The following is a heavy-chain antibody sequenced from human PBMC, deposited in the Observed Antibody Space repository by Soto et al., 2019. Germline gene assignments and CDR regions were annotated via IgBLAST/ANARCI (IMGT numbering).Heavy chain of an antibody. V-gene: IGHV1-69*13. CDR2: IIPIFGTA. CDR1: GGTFSSYA. D-gene: IGHD6-19*01. J-gene: IGHJ5*02. Sequence: ASVKVSCKASGGTFSSYAISWVRQAPGRGLEWMGGIIPIFGTANYAQKFQGRVTITADESTSTAYMELSSLRSEDTAVYYCARLIRIAVAGTRLAFDPWGQGTLVTVSS. CDR3: ARLIRIAVAGTRLAFDP.